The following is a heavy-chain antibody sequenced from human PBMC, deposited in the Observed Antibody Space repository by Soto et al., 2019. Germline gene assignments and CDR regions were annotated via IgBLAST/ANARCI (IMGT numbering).Heavy chain of an antibody. CDR1: GASITRGGFH. J-gene: IGHJ4*02. V-gene: IGHV4-39*02. CDR3: ARRGSGHTFDY. D-gene: IGHD3-10*01. CDR2: LYSGST. Sequence: QLQLQESGPGLVKPSETLSLTCAVTGASITRGGFHWGWIRQSPGQGLEWIGSLYSGSTYYNPSLKSRVPLSADTSKNDFSLRLTSVTAADTAVYYCARRGSGHTFDYWGQGTLVTVSS.